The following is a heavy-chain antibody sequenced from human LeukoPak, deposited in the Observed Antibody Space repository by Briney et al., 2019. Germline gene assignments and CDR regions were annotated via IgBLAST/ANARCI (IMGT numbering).Heavy chain of an antibody. CDR1: GFTVSSKY. D-gene: IGHD3-22*01. J-gene: IGHJ4*02. V-gene: IGHV3-66*01. Sequence: PGGSLRLSCAVSGFTVSSKYMSWVRQAPGKGLEWVSVIYSTGDTRYADSVEGRFTISRDNSKNTLYLQMNSLRAEDTAVYYCARDDYDSNGYYLFDCWGQGTLVTVSS. CDR3: ARDDYDSNGYYLFDC. CDR2: IYSTGDT.